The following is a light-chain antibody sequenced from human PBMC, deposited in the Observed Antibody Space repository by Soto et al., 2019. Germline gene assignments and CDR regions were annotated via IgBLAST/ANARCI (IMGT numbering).Light chain of an antibody. Sequence: EIVLTHSPATLSLSPGERATLSRRASQSVSSYVAWYQQRPGPAPRLIIYGSATRATGIADRFSGRGSGTEFTLIISRLQYEDSAVYYCQQYHSWPAFGQGTKVDIK. V-gene: IGKV3-15*01. CDR1: QSVSSY. CDR2: GSA. CDR3: QQYHSWPA. J-gene: IGKJ1*01.